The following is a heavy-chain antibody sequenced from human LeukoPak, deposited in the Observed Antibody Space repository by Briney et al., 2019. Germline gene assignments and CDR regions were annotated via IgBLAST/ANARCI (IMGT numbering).Heavy chain of an antibody. V-gene: IGHV5-51*01. Sequence: GESLKISCKGSGYSFTTYWIGWVRQMPGKGLEWMGIIYPGDSDTRYSPCFQGQVTISADKSISTAYLQWSSLKASDTAMYYCARNYFYGSGSYYEGCFDPWGQGTLVTVSS. CDR2: IYPGDSDT. D-gene: IGHD3-10*01. CDR3: ARNYFYGSGSYYEGCFDP. J-gene: IGHJ5*02. CDR1: GYSFTTYW.